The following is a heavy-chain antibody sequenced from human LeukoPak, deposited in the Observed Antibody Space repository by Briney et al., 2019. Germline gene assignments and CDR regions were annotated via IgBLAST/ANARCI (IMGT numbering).Heavy chain of an antibody. CDR2: IIPIFGTA. CDR3: ARDLTHRRNYDNSGYQIVPAF. J-gene: IGHJ4*02. CDR1: GGTFSSYA. D-gene: IGHD3-22*01. V-gene: IGHV1-69*06. Sequence: SVKVSCKASGGTFSSYAISWVRQAPGQGLEWMGGIIPIFGTANYAQKFQGRVTITADKSTSTAYMELSSLRSEDTAVYYCARDLTHRRNYDNSGYQIVPAFWGQGTLVTVSS.